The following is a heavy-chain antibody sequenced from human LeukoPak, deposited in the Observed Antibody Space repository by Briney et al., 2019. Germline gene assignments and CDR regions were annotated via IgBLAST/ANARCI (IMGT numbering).Heavy chain of an antibody. J-gene: IGHJ4*02. Sequence: SVPDTLKASGYTFTSYGNSWVRQAPGQGLEWMGRITPILGLINYAQKFQGRVTITADKSTSTGYMEVTGLRSDDTAIYYCARGRGSRSGYNGDYLDYWGPGNPGNVSS. CDR3: ARGRGSRSGYNGDYLDY. CDR1: GYTFTSYG. CDR2: ITPILGLI. D-gene: IGHD5-18*01. V-gene: IGHV1-69*04.